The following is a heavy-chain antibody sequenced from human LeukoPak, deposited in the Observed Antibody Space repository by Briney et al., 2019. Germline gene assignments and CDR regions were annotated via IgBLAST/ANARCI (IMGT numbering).Heavy chain of an antibody. V-gene: IGHV3-48*01. J-gene: IGHJ6*04. Sequence: PGGSLRLSCAASGFTFSSHSMNWVRQAPGKGLEWISHISCSASTIKYADSVEGRFTISRDNAKNSLDLQMSTLRVEDTAVYYCARGTALLDVWGKGTTVTVSS. CDR2: ISCSASTI. CDR1: GFTFSSHS. CDR3: ARGTALLDV. D-gene: IGHD1-1*01.